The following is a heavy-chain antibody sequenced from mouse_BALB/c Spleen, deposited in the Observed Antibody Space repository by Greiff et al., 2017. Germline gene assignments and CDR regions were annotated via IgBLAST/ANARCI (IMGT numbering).Heavy chain of an antibody. D-gene: IGHD3-2*02. Sequence: EVQLVESGAELVRPGALVKLSCKASGFNIKDYYMHWVKQRPEQGLEWIGWIDPENGNTIYDPKFQGKASITADTSSNTAYLQLSSLTSEDTAVYYCATGGPQAWFAYWGQGTLVTVSA. CDR2: IDPENGNT. J-gene: IGHJ3*01. CDR3: ATGGPQAWFAY. V-gene: IGHV14-1*02. CDR1: GFNIKDYY.